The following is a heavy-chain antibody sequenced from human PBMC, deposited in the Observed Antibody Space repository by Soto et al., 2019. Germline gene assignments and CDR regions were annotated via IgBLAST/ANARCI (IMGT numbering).Heavy chain of an antibody. Sequence: PSVKVSCKASGYTFTGYYMHWVRQAPGQGLEWMGWINPNSGGTNYAQKFQGWVTMTRDTSISTAYMELSRLRSDDTAVYYCARGGSGSYYMQYYYGMDVWGQGTTVTVSS. J-gene: IGHJ6*02. CDR3: ARGGSGSYYMQYYYGMDV. D-gene: IGHD3-10*01. CDR1: GYTFTGYY. CDR2: INPNSGGT. V-gene: IGHV1-2*04.